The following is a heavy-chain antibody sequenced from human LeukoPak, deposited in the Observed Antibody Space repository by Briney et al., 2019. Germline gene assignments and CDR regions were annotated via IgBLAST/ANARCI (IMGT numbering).Heavy chain of an antibody. V-gene: IGHV3-53*01. D-gene: IGHD3-10*01. CDR3: GRVGAYYGSGSYSDY. CDR1: GFTVSSNY. CDR2: IYSGGST. Sequence: GGSLRLSCAASGFTVSSNYMSWVRQAPGKGLEWVSVIYSGGSTYYADSVKGRFTISRDNSKNTLYLQMNSLRAEDTAVYYCGRVGAYYGSGSYSDYWDQGTLVTVSS. J-gene: IGHJ4*02.